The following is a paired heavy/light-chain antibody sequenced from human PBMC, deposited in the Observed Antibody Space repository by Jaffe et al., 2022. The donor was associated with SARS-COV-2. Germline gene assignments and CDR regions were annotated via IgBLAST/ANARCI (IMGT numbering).Light chain of an antibody. J-gene: IGKJ2*01. CDR3: MQATQFPHGVT. V-gene: IGKV2-24*01. CDR2: KIS. CDR1: QSLVHSDGNTY. Sequence: DIVMTQTPLSSPVTLGQPASISCRSSQSLVHSDGNTYLSWLQQRPGQPPRLLIYKISNRFSGVPDRFSGSGAGTDFTLKISRVEAEDVGVYYCMQATQFPHGVTFGQGTKLEIK.
Heavy chain of an antibody. D-gene: IGHD2-2*01. CDR3: ARIRRGYCSSTSCLWTYYYYGMDV. Sequence: QVQLVQSGSELKKPGASVKVSCKASGYTFTSYAMNWVRQAPGQGLEWMGWINTNTGNPTYAQGFTGRFVFSLDTSVSTAYLQISSLKAEDTAVYYCARIRRGYCSSTSCLWTYYYYGMDVWGQGTTVTVSS. V-gene: IGHV7-4-1*02. J-gene: IGHJ6*02. CDR1: GYTFTSYA. CDR2: INTNTGNP.